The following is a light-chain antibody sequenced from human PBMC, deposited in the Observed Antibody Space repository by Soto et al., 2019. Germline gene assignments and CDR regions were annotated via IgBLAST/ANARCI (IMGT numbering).Light chain of an antibody. CDR3: QSYDSSLSGSSVL. Sequence: QSVLTQPPSVSGAPGQRVTISCTGSSSNIGAGYDVHWYQQLPGTAPKLLIFGNSNRPSGVPDRFSGSKSGTSASLAITGLQAEDEGDYYCQSYDSSLSGSSVLFGGGTKLTVL. V-gene: IGLV1-40*01. J-gene: IGLJ2*01. CDR2: GNS. CDR1: SSNIGAGYD.